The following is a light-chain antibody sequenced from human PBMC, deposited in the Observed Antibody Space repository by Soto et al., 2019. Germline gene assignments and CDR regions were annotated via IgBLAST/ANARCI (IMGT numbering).Light chain of an antibody. CDR2: GNS. J-gene: IGLJ2*01. Sequence: QSVLTQPPSVSVAPGQRVTISCTGSSSNIGAGYDVHWYQLLPGTAPKLLIYGNSNRPSGVPDRFSVSTSGTSASLAITGLQAEDESDYYCQSYDSSLSAVVFGGGTKVTVL. V-gene: IGLV1-40*01. CDR1: SSNIGAGYD. CDR3: QSYDSSLSAVV.